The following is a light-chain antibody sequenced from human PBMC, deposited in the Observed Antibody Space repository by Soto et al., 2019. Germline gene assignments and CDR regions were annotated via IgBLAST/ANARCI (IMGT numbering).Light chain of an antibody. CDR2: GAF. Sequence: EIGLTQSPATLSMFPGERATLSCRASQRVSSDLGWYQQKTGQAPRLLIHGAFIRAAGVPARFSGRWTGTEFTLTISSLQSEDSAVYYCQQYNDWPLTFGGGTKVDI. CDR1: QRVSSD. CDR3: QQYNDWPLT. V-gene: IGKV3-15*01. J-gene: IGKJ4*01.